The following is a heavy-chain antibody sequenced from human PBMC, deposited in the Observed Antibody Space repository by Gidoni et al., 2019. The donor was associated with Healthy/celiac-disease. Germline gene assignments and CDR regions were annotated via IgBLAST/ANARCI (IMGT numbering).Heavy chain of an antibody. J-gene: IGHJ6*02. Sequence: QVQLVHSAAEVQKPGASVKVSCKASGYTFTGYYLHGVRQAPGQGLEWMGWSNPNSGGTNYAQKFQGRVTMTRDTSISTAYMELSRLRSDDTAVYYCARVKSWGMEGWDYYYGMDVWGQGTTVTVSS. D-gene: IGHD7-27*01. V-gene: IGHV1-2*02. CDR3: ARVKSWGMEGWDYYYGMDV. CDR2: SNPNSGGT. CDR1: GYTFTGYY.